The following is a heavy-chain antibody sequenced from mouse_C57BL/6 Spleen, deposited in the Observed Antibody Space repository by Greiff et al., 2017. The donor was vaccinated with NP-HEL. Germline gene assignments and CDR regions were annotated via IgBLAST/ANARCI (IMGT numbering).Heavy chain of an antibody. J-gene: IGHJ2*01. CDR3: ARNYYGSSLYYFDY. CDR2: IWSGGST. D-gene: IGHD1-1*01. V-gene: IGHV2-2*01. Sequence: QVQLQQSGPGLVQPSQSLSITCTVSGFSLTSYGVHWVRQSPGKGLEWLGVIWSGGSTDYNAAFISRLSISKDNSKSQVFFKMNSLQADDTAIYYCARNYYGSSLYYFDYWGQGTTRTVSS. CDR1: GFSLTSYG.